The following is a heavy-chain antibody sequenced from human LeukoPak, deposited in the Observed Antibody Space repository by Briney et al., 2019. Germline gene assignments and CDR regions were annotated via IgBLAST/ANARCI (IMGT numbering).Heavy chain of an antibody. CDR3: ARDPYHRLGPPLDL. CDR1: GYTFTNSD. D-gene: IGHD1-14*01. J-gene: IGHJ5*02. CDR2: ISTSNGDT. Sequence: ASVKVSCRGSGYTFTNSDITWVRQAPGQGLEWMGRISTSNGDTNYAAKLQGRVTMTTDTSTSTVYMELGSLTFDDTAVYFCARDPYHRLGPPLDLWGQGTLATVSS. V-gene: IGHV1-18*01.